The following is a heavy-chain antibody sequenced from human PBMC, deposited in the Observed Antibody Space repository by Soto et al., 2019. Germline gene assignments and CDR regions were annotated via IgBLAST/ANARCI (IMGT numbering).Heavy chain of an antibody. CDR1: GFTFSDYY. CDR2: ISSSGSTI. CDR3: ARETPIVVVTDRWFDP. D-gene: IGHD2-21*02. Sequence: QVQLVESGGGLVKPGGSLRLSCAASGFTFSDYYMSWIRQAPGKGLEWVSYISSSGSTIYYADPVKGRFTISRDNAKNSLYLQMNSLRAEDTAVYYCARETPIVVVTDRWFDPWGQGTLVTVSS. V-gene: IGHV3-11*01. J-gene: IGHJ5*02.